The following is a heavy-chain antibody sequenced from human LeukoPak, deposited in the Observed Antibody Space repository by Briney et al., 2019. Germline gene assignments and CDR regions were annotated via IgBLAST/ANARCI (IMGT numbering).Heavy chain of an antibody. Sequence: ASVKVSCKASGYTFTSCGISWVRQAPGQGLEWMGWISVYNGITNYAQKVQDRVTMTTDTSTSTAYMELRSLRSDDTAIYYCAREAQAVVSRAIIYYYYGMDVWGQGTTVTVSS. D-gene: IGHD2-15*01. CDR3: AREAQAVVSRAIIYYYYGMDV. CDR1: GYTFTSCG. V-gene: IGHV1-18*01. J-gene: IGHJ6*02. CDR2: ISVYNGIT.